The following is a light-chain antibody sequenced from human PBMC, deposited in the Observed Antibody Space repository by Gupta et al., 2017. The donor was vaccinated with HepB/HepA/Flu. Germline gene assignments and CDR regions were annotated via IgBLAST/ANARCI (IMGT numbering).Light chain of an antibody. CDR1: QSISSD. V-gene: IGKV3-15*01. CDR3: QQYNYWPDT. Sequence: ERVMTQSPVTLSVSPGERATLSCRASQSISSDLAWYQHKPGQAPRLLIYDASTRATGIPARFSGTGSGTEFTLTISSLQSEDFAVYYCQQYNYWPDTFGHGTKVDIK. CDR2: DAS. J-gene: IGKJ3*01.